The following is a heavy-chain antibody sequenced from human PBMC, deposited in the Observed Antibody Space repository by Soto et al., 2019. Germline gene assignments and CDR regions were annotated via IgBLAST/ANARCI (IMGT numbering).Heavy chain of an antibody. CDR1: GGTFGSQG. CDR2: FIAMLGTP. J-gene: IGHJ4*02. Sequence: SVKVSCKASGGTFGSQGIAWVRQAPGQGLEWMGGFIAMLGTPTYAKKVQGGATISADESLTSSYLEPRSLRSEDTGVYFCARGAMANFDYWGQGTVVTVSS. D-gene: IGHD5-18*01. V-gene: IGHV1-69*13. CDR3: ARGAMANFDY.